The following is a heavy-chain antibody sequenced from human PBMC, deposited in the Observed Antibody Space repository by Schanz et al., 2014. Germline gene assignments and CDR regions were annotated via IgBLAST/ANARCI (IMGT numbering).Heavy chain of an antibody. V-gene: IGHV3-23*04. CDR1: GFTFSDYC. CDR2: ISGDHRNT. CDR3: AKDAPYPFDL. J-gene: IGHJ2*01. Sequence: EVQLVQSGGGLVQPGGSLRLSCTASGFTFSDYCMSWVRQAPGKGLEWVSSISGDHRNTFYADSVKGRFTISRDNSKNTLYLQMNSLRAEDTAIYYCAKDAPYPFDLWGRGTLITVSS.